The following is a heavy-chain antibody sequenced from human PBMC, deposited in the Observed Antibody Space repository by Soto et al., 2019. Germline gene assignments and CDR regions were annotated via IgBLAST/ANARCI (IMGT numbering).Heavy chain of an antibody. Sequence: PSETLSLTCAVYGGSFSGYYWSWIRQPPGKGLEWIGEINHSGSTNYNPSLKSRVTISVDTSKNQFSLKLSSVTAADTAVYYCARRCSGGSCHGDDAFDIWGQGTMVTVS. J-gene: IGHJ3*02. CDR1: GGSFSGYY. V-gene: IGHV4-34*01. CDR3: ARRCSGGSCHGDDAFDI. D-gene: IGHD2-15*01. CDR2: INHSGST.